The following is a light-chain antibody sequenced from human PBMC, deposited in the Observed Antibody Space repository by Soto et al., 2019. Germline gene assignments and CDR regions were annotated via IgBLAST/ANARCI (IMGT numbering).Light chain of an antibody. CDR2: DAS. Sequence: DIAMTQSPATLSVSPGDRATLSCRASQSVDNDLAWYQQKPGQPPRLLIYDASTRATGIPARFSGSQSGTEFTLTISSLLSEDFAVYSCQQYNNWPLTFGGGTKVDI. CDR3: QQYNNWPLT. J-gene: IGKJ4*01. V-gene: IGKV3D-15*01. CDR1: QSVDND.